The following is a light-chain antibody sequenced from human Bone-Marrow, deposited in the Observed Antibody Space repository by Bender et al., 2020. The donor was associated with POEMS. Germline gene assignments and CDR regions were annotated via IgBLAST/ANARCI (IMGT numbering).Light chain of an antibody. CDR3: CSYAGTSTWV. J-gene: IGLJ3*02. CDR1: SSDVGSYNL. V-gene: IGLV2-23*01. CDR2: EGS. Sequence: QSALTQPASVSGSPGQSITISCTGTSSDVGSYNLVSWYQVHPGKAPKLIIYEGSKRPSGVSDRFSGSKSGNSASLTISGLQTEDEAEYYCCSYAGTSTWVFGGGTKVTVL.